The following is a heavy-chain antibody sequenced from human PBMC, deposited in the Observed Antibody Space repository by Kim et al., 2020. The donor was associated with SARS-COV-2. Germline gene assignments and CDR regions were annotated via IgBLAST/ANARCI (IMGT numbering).Heavy chain of an antibody. D-gene: IGHD4-4*01. Sequence: SVKVSCKASGGTFSSYTISWVRQAPGQGLEWMGRIIPILGIANYAQKFQGRVTITADKSTSTAYMELSSLRSEDTAVYYCAREGTLTTVTTMGMYYYGMDVWGQGTTVTVSS. CDR1: GGTFSSYT. CDR3: AREGTLTTVTTMGMYYYGMDV. CDR2: IIPILGIA. J-gene: IGHJ6*02. V-gene: IGHV1-69*04.